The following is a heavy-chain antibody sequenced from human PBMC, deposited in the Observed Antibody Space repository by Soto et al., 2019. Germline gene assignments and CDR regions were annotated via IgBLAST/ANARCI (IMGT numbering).Heavy chain of an antibody. V-gene: IGHV3-30*18. Sequence: QVQLVESGGGVVQPGRSLRLSCVASGFTFRSYGMHWVRQAPGKGLEWVAVISYDGSNKYYADSVKGRFTISRDNSNNTLYVQMNSLRPEDTAVYYCAKGGIAAAGTGDWFDPWGQGTLVTVSS. CDR2: ISYDGSNK. CDR3: AKGGIAAAGTGDWFDP. J-gene: IGHJ5*02. D-gene: IGHD6-13*01. CDR1: GFTFRSYG.